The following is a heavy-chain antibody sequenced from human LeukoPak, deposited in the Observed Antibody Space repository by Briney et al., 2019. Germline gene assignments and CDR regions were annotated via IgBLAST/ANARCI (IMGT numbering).Heavy chain of an antibody. V-gene: IGHV4-34*01. CDR2: INHSGST. CDR3: AGHHPRNTVDF. D-gene: IGHD2/OR15-2a*01. Sequence: SETLSLTCAVYGGSLSGYYWSWIRQPPGKGLEWIGEINHSGSTNYNPSLKSRVTISLDTSKNQFSLKLSSVTAADTAVYYCAGHHPRNTVDFWGQGTLVTVSS. CDR1: GGSLSGYY. J-gene: IGHJ4*02.